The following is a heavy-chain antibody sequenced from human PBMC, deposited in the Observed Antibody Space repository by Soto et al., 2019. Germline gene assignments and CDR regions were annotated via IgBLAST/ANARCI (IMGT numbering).Heavy chain of an antibody. CDR1: GFTFSSYS. Sequence: EVQLVESGGGLVKPGGSLRLSCAASGFTFSSYSMNWVRQAPGKGLEWVSSISSSSSYIYYADSVKGRFTISRDNAKNSLYLQMNSLRAEDTAVYYCARDPLKYYDFWSGYLMHRDGYYFDYWGQGTLVTVSS. CDR2: ISSSSSYI. V-gene: IGHV3-21*01. J-gene: IGHJ4*02. D-gene: IGHD3-3*01. CDR3: ARDPLKYYDFWSGYLMHRDGYYFDY.